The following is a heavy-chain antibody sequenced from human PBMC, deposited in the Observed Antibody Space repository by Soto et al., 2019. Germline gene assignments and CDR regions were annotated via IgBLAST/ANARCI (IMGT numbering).Heavy chain of an antibody. Sequence: QVQLVQSGAEVKKPGASVKVSCKASGYTFTNYGISWVRQAPGQGLEWMGWISAYIGNTNYAQKRQGRVTMTTDTSTSTVELELRSLRSDDTSVYYCARGGWDGYQDYWGQGTLVTVSS. V-gene: IGHV1-18*01. D-gene: IGHD5-12*01. J-gene: IGHJ4*02. CDR3: ARGGWDGYQDY. CDR2: ISAYIGNT. CDR1: GYTFTNYG.